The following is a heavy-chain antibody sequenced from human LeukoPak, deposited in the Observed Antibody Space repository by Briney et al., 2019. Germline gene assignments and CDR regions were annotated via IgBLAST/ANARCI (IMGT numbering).Heavy chain of an antibody. CDR3: AKARSGRDAFDI. CDR1: GFTFSSYA. Sequence: GGSLRLSCAASGFTFSSYAMSWVRQAPGKGLEWVSAISGSGGSTYYADSVKGRFTISRDNSKNTLYLQMNSLRAQDTAVYYCAKARSGRDAFDIWGQGTMVTVSS. V-gene: IGHV3-23*01. J-gene: IGHJ3*02. CDR2: ISGSGGST. D-gene: IGHD3-3*01.